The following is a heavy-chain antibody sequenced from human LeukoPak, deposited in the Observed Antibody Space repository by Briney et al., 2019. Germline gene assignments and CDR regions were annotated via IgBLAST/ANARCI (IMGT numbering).Heavy chain of an antibody. CDR1: GFIFPNAW. CDR3: AIWTSGNY. V-gene: IGHV3-7*01. Sequence: GGSLRLSCAASGFIFPNAWMNWVRQAPGKGLEWVANMDPSGSQKRYVDSVKGRFTISKDNPGTSLYLDMYGLRAEDTAKYYCAIWTSGNYWGQGTLVTVSS. J-gene: IGHJ4*02. D-gene: IGHD1-1*01. CDR2: MDPSGSQK.